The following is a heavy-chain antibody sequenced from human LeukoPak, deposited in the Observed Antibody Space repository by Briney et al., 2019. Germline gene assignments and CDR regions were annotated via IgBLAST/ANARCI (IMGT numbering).Heavy chain of an antibody. CDR1: GGTFRSYA. CDR2: INPSGGST. V-gene: IGHV1-46*01. J-gene: IGHJ3*02. D-gene: IGHD5-18*01. CDR3: AAEGYSYGNAFDI. Sequence: GASVKVSXKASGGTFRSYAISWVRQAPGQGLEWMGIINPSGGSTSYAQKFQGRVTMTRDTSTSTVYMELSSLRSEDTAVYYCAAEGYSYGNAFDIWGQGTMVTVSS.